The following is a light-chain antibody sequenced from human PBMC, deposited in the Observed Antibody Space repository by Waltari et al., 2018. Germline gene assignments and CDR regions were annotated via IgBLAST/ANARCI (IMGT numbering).Light chain of an antibody. J-gene: IGKJ1*01. V-gene: IGKV1-5*03. Sequence: DIQMTQSPSTLSASVGDRVTITCRASQSITNWLAWYQQKPGKAPKLLIYEASNLESGVPSRFSGSGSGTEFTLTISSLQPDDFATYYCQQYDNYWTFGQGTKVEIK. CDR1: QSITNW. CDR3: QQYDNYWT. CDR2: EAS.